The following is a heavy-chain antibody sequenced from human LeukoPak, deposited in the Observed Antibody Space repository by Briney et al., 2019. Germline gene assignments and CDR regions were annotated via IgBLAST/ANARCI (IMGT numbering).Heavy chain of an antibody. CDR3: ARGPYCTNGVCYKGLDY. CDR2: INHSGST. Sequence: SETLSLTCAVYGGSFSGYYWSWIRQPPGKGLEWIGEINHSGSTNYNPSLKSRVTISVDTSKNQFSLKLSSVTAADTAVHYCARGPYCTNGVCYKGLDYWGQGTLVAVSS. V-gene: IGHV4-34*01. J-gene: IGHJ4*02. D-gene: IGHD2-8*01. CDR1: GGSFSGYY.